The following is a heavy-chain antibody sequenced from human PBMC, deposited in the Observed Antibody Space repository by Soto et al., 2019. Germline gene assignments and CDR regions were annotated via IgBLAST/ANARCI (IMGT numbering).Heavy chain of an antibody. CDR3: ASEVGDYYDSSGYHFNWFDP. D-gene: IGHD3-22*01. Sequence: SETLSLTCTVSGGSISSGDYYWSWIRQPPGKGLEWIGYIYYSGSTYYNPSLKSRVTISVDTSKNQFSLKLSSVTAADTAVYYCASEVGDYYDSSGYHFNWFDPWGQGTLVTVSS. J-gene: IGHJ5*02. CDR2: IYYSGST. CDR1: GGSISSGDYY. V-gene: IGHV4-30-4*01.